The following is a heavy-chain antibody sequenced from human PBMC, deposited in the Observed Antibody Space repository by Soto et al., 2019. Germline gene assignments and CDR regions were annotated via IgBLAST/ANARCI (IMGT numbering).Heavy chain of an antibody. J-gene: IGHJ4*02. Sequence: SETLSLTCTVSGGSISSSNWWSWVRQPPGKGLEWIGEIYHSGSTNYNPSLKSRVTISVDKSKNQFSLKLSSVTAADTAVYYCAREIAAAGALDYWGQGTLVTVSS. CDR1: GGSISSSNW. D-gene: IGHD6-13*01. V-gene: IGHV4-4*02. CDR3: AREIAAAGALDY. CDR2: IYHSGST.